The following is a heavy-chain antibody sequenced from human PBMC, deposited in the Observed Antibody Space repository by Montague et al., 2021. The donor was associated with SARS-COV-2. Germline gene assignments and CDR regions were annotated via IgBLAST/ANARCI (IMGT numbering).Heavy chain of an antibody. D-gene: IGHD3-10*01. CDR2: INHGGST. CDR3: AGGARQGYGFRLGSFDY. J-gene: IGHJ4*02. V-gene: IGHV4-34*01. Sequence: SETLSLTCAVYGGSFSGYSWNWIRQPPGKGLEWIGEINHGGSTNYNPSLKGRVTMSVDTSKNQFSLKLSSVTAADTAVYYCAGGARQGYGFRLGSFDYWGQGTLVTVSS. CDR1: GGSFSGYS.